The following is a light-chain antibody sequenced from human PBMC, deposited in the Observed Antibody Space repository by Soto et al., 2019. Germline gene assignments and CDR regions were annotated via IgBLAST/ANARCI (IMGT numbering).Light chain of an antibody. CDR3: CSYAGNWV. J-gene: IGLJ3*02. Sequence: QSALTQPASVSGSPGQSITISCTGTSGDVETYNLVSWYQQHPGKAPKFIIYDDTKRPSGVSNRFSGSKSGNTASLTIFGLQPEDEADYYCCSYAGNWVFGGGTKLTVL. CDR2: DDT. V-gene: IGLV2-23*01. CDR1: SGDVETYNL.